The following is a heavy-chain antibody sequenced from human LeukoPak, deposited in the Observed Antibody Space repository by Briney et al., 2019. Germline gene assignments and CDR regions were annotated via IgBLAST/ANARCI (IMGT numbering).Heavy chain of an antibody. CDR3: ARLFGYYDSSGYYPVDY. J-gene: IGHJ4*02. CDR2: IYYSGST. CDR1: GGSISSYY. Sequence: SETLSLTCTVSGGSISSYYWSWIRQPPGKGLEWIGYIYYSGSTNYNPSLKSRVTTSVDTSKNQFSLKLSSVTAADTAVYYCARLFGYYDSSGYYPVDYWGQGTLVTVSS. D-gene: IGHD3-22*01. V-gene: IGHV4-59*08.